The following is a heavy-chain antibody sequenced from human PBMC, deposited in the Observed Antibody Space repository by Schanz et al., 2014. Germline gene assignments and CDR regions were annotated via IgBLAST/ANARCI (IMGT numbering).Heavy chain of an antibody. CDR1: GYTFTSYG. V-gene: IGHV1-18*01. CDR2: ISTSNGNT. CDR3: ARVQDDILTGSEYYYGMDV. Sequence: VQLEQSGAEVKKPGSSVKVSCKASGYTFTSYGISWVRQAPGQGLEWMGWISTSNGNTNYIQKLQGRVTMTTDTSTSTAYMELRSLRSDDTAVYYCARVQDDILTGSEYYYGMDVWGQGTTVTVSS. J-gene: IGHJ6*02. D-gene: IGHD3-9*01.